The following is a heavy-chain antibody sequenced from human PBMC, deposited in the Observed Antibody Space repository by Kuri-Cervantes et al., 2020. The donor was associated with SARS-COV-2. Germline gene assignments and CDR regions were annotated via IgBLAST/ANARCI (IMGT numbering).Heavy chain of an antibody. J-gene: IGHJ4*02. CDR1: GFTFTSSA. CDR3: AGGAPVAGPLDY. V-gene: IGHV1-58*01. CDR2: IVVGSGNT. Sequence: SVKVSCKASGFTFTSSAVQWVRQARGQRLEWIGWIVVGSGNTNYAQKFQERVTITRDMSTSTAYMELSSLRSEDTAVYYCAGGAPVAGPLDYWGQGTLVTVSS. D-gene: IGHD6-19*01.